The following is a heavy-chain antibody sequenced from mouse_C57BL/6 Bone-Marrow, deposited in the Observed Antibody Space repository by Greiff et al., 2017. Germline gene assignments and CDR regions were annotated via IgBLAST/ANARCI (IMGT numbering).Heavy chain of an antibody. D-gene: IGHD2-4*01. Sequence: VQLQQPGAELVRPGSSVTLSCKASGYTFTSYWLDWVKQRPGQGLEWLGNIYPSDSETNYNQKFKDQATLTVDKSSSTAYMQLSSLTSEDSAVYYCSMRVDYEYDAEAMDYWGQGTSVTVSS. CDR1: GYTFTSYW. V-gene: IGHV1-61*01. CDR2: IYPSDSET. CDR3: SMRVDYEYDAEAMDY. J-gene: IGHJ4*01.